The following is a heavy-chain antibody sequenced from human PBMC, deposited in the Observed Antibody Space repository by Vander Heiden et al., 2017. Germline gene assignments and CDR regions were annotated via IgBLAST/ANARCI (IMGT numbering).Heavy chain of an antibody. V-gene: IGHV3-11*06. CDR3: ARVGSYYDSSGYYYGWFDP. CDR2: ISSSSSYT. D-gene: IGHD3-22*01. J-gene: IGHJ5*02. Sequence: AQLGLSWGDYDRPAGSGRACCAGGGLGLAGKFPGWIRQAPGKGLEWVSYISSSSSYTNCADSVKGRFTISRDNAKNSLYLQMNSLRAEDTAVYYCARVGSYYDSSGYYYGWFDPWGQGTLVTVSS. CDR1: GLGLAGKF.